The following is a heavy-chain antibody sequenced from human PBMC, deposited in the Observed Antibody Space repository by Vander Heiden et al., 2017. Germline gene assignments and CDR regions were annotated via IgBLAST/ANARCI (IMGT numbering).Heavy chain of an antibody. D-gene: IGHD1-20*01. CDR2: IWYDGSNK. CDR3: ARGTERVMYSWNFSPRGPTDY. Sequence: QVQLVESGGGVVQPGRSLRLSCAASGFTFSSYGMHWVRQAPGKGLEWVAVIWYDGSNKYYADSVKGRFTSARDNSKNTLYLQMICLRAEDTAVYYCARGTERVMYSWNFSPRGPTDYWGQGTLVTVSS. V-gene: IGHV3-33*01. J-gene: IGHJ4*02. CDR1: GFTFSSYG.